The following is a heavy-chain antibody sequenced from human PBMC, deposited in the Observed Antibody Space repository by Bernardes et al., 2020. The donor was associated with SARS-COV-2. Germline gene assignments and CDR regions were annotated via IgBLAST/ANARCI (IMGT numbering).Heavy chain of an antibody. Sequence: ASVKVSCKASGDTFLAYYIHWVRQAPGKGLEWMGWINPSSGGTNYAQKFQGRVTMTRDTSITTAYMEVSSLISDDTAVYYCARIDWFDPWGQGTLVTVSS. CDR3: ARIDWFDP. V-gene: IGHV1-2*02. J-gene: IGHJ5*02. CDR1: GDTFLAYY. CDR2: INPSSGGT.